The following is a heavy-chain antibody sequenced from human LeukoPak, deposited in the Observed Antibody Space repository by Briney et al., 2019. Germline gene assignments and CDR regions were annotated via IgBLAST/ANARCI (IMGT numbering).Heavy chain of an antibody. Sequence: GGSLRLSCAASGFTFSSSAMSWVRQAPGKGLEWVSLISSSGGSTYYADSVKGRFTISRDNSKNTLYLQMNSLRAEDTAVYYCARKALGYCTNGVCYFDNWGQGTLITVSS. V-gene: IGHV3-23*01. J-gene: IGHJ4*02. D-gene: IGHD2-8*01. CDR1: GFTFSSSA. CDR3: ARKALGYCTNGVCYFDN. CDR2: ISSSGGST.